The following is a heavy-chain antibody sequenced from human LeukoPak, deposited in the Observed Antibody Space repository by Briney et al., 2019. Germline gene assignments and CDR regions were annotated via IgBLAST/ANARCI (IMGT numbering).Heavy chain of an antibody. CDR3: AKGAQQFNYFDY. CDR2: ITWNSGRL. CDR1: GFKFDDYA. D-gene: IGHD4-4*01. J-gene: IGHJ4*02. V-gene: IGHV3-9*01. Sequence: GRSLRLSCATSGFKFDDYAMRWVRQAPGMGLEWISGITWNSGRLDYADSVKGRFTISRDGDKKSLYLQMNSLRPEDTAVYFCAKGAQQFNYFDYWGPGTLVTVSS.